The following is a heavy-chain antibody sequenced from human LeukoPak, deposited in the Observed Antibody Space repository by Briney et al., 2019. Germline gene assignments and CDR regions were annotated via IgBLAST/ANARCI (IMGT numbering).Heavy chain of an antibody. V-gene: IGHV1-69*05. CDR1: GGTFSSYS. Sequence: ASVKVSCKASGGTFSSYSISWVRQAPGQGLEWMGGIIPIFGTANYAQKFQGRVTITRDESTSTAYMELSSLRSEDTAVYYCARGRTTVTMHYWFDPWGQGTLVTVSS. J-gene: IGHJ5*02. CDR3: ARGRTTVTMHYWFDP. D-gene: IGHD4-17*01. CDR2: IIPIFGTA.